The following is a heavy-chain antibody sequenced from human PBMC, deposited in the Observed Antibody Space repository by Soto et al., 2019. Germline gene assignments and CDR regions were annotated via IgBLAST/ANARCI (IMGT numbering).Heavy chain of an antibody. D-gene: IGHD6-6*01. J-gene: IGHJ5*02. CDR3: ARDRLVAARPEWFYP. Sequence: QVQLVQSGAEVKKPGASVKVSCKASGYTFTSYGISWVRQAPGQGLEWIGWISAYSGNTNYAQKLQGRVTMTTDTSTSTAYMELRSLRSDDTAVYYCARDRLVAARPEWFYPWGQGTLVTVSS. CDR2: ISAYSGNT. V-gene: IGHV1-18*01. CDR1: GYTFTSYG.